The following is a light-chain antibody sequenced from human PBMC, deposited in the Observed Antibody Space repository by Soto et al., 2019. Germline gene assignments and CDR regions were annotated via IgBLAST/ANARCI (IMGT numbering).Light chain of an antibody. V-gene: IGLV2-14*03. J-gene: IGLJ2*01. CDR1: SSDIGAYNF. CDR3: TSWTTSTAMI. Sequence: QSVLTQPASVSGSPGQSITISCTGTSSDIGAYNFVSWYQQHPGKAPKLMLYDVNIRPSGASNRFSGSKSGNTAFRTISVLQGEDEADYYCTSWTTSTAMIFGGGTKVTVL. CDR2: DVN.